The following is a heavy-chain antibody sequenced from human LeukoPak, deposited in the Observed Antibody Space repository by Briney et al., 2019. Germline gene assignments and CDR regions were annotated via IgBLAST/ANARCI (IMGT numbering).Heavy chain of an antibody. CDR2: INSDGSGT. V-gene: IGHV3-74*01. Sequence: PGGSLRLSCAASGFTFSSHWMHWVRQAPGKGLVWVSRINSDGSGTIYADSVKGRFTISRDNAKNTLDLQMNSLRAEDTAVYYCARGEKSWINGFDLRGQGTLVTVSS. CDR1: GFTFSSHW. J-gene: IGHJ4*02. CDR3: ARGEKSWINGFDL. D-gene: IGHD2-8*01.